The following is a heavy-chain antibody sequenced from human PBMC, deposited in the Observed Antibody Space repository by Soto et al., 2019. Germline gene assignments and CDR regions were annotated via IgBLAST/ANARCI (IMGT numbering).Heavy chain of an antibody. V-gene: IGHV4-59*08. Sequence: PSETLSLTCTVSGGSISSYYWSWIRQPPGKGLEWIGYIYYSGSTNYNPSLKSRVTISVDTSKNQFSLKLSSVTAADTAVYYCASLGGIQADYWGQGTLVTVSS. CDR1: GGSISSYY. CDR3: ASLGGIQADY. J-gene: IGHJ4*02. D-gene: IGHD3-3*01. CDR2: IYYSGST.